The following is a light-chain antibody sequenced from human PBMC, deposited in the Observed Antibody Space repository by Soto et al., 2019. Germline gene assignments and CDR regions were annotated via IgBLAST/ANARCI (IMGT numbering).Light chain of an antibody. V-gene: IGLV2-8*01. CDR2: EVT. Sequence: QSVLTQPPSASGSPGQSVTISCTGTSSDVGGYNYVSWYQQHPDKAPKLMIYEVTKRPSGVPDRFSGSKSGNTASLTVSGLQAEDEADYYCTSFAGSDNFVVFGTGTKLTVL. CDR3: TSFAGSDNFVV. J-gene: IGLJ1*01. CDR1: SSDVGGYNY.